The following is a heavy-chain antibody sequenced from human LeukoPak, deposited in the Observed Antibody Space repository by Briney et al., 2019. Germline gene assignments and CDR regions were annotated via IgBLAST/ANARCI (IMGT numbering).Heavy chain of an antibody. J-gene: IGHJ4*02. CDR3: ARDRRLVGATSE. V-gene: IGHV3-21*01. CDR1: GFTFSRYS. Sequence: GGSLRLSCAASGFTFSRYSMNWVRQAPGKGLEWVSSISSSSSYIYYADSVKGRFTVSRDNANNSLYLQMNSLRAEDTAVYYCARDRRLVGATSEWGQGTLVTVSS. CDR2: ISSSSSYI. D-gene: IGHD1-26*01.